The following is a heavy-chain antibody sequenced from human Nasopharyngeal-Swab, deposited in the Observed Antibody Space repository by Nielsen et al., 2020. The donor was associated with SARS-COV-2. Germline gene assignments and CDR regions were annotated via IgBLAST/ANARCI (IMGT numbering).Heavy chain of an antibody. CDR2: INPNSGGT. CDR1: GYTFTGYY. CDR3: ARCYLEELLPPPRRWLDY. D-gene: IGHD3-16*01. V-gene: IGHV1-2*06. Sequence: ASVKVSCKASGYTFTGYYMHWVRQAPGQGLEWMGRINPNSGGTNYAQKFQGRVTMTRDTSISTAYLELSRLSSDDTAVYYCARCYLEELLPPPRRWLDYWGQGTLVTVSS. J-gene: IGHJ4*02.